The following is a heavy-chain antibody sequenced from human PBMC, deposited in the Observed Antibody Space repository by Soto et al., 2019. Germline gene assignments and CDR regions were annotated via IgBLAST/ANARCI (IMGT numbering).Heavy chain of an antibody. CDR2: IYYSGST. D-gene: IGHD3-3*01. J-gene: IGHJ5*02. Sequence: SETLSLTCTVSVGSISSGGYYWSWIRQHPGKGLEWIGNIYYSGSTYYNPSLKSRVTISVDTSKNQFSLKLSSVTAADTAVYYCARHMSDFWSGYPNWFDPWGQGTLVTSPQ. V-gene: IGHV4-39*01. CDR1: VGSISSGGYY. CDR3: ARHMSDFWSGYPNWFDP.